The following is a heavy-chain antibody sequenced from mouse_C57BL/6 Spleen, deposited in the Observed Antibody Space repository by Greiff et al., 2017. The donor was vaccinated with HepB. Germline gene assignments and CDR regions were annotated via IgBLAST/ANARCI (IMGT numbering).Heavy chain of an antibody. Sequence: VQLKQPGAELVKPGASVKLSCKASGYTFTSYYMHWVKQRTEQGLEWIGRIDPEDGETKYAPKFQGKATITADTSSNTAYLQLSSLTSEDTAVYYCARDYGSSPWFAYWGQGTLVTVSA. CDR2: IDPEDGET. CDR3: ARDYGSSPWFAY. J-gene: IGHJ3*01. V-gene: IGHV14-2*01. D-gene: IGHD1-1*01. CDR1: GYTFTSYY.